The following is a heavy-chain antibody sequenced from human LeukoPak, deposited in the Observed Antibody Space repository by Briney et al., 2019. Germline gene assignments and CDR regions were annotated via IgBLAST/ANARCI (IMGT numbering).Heavy chain of an antibody. Sequence: GGSLRLSCAASGFTFSSYSMNWVRQAPGKGLEWVSSISSSSSYIYYADSVKGRFTISRDNAKNSLYLQMNSLRAEDTAVYYCASSLAAAGSDAFDIWGQGTMVTVSS. J-gene: IGHJ3*02. D-gene: IGHD6-13*01. V-gene: IGHV3-21*01. CDR3: ASSLAAAGSDAFDI. CDR2: ISSSSSYI. CDR1: GFTFSSYS.